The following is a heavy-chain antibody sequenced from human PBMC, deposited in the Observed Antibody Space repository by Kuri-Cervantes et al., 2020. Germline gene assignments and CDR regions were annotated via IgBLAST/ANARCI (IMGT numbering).Heavy chain of an antibody. V-gene: IGHV4-39*01. CDR2: IYYSGST. CDR1: GGSISSSSYY. J-gene: IGHJ4*02. D-gene: IGHD3-22*01. CDR3: AMHRYYSDSSGYYNFDY. Sequence: SETLSLTCAVSGGSISSSSYYWGWIRQPPGKGLEWIGSIYYSGSTYYNPSLKSRVTMSVDTSKNQFSLKLSSVTAADTAVYYCAMHRYYSDSSGYYNFDYWGQGTLVTVSS.